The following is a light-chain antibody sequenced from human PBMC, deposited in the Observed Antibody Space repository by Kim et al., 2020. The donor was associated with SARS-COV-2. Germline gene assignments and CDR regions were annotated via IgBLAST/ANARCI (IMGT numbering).Light chain of an antibody. CDR1: SLRSYY. J-gene: IGLJ3*02. V-gene: IGLV3-19*01. CDR3: NSRDSSGNHSWV. Sequence: SSELTQDPAVSVALGQTVRITCQGDSLRSYYASWYQQKPGQAPVLVIYGKNNRPSGIPDRFSGSSSGNTASLTITGAQAEDEADYYCNSRDSSGNHSWVFGGGPQLTVL. CDR2: GKN.